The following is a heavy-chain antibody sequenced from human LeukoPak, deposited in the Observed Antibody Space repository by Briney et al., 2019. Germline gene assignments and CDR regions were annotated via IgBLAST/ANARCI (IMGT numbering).Heavy chain of an antibody. V-gene: IGHV1-2*02. D-gene: IGHD3-22*01. CDR2: INPNSGGT. CDR1: GYTFTGYY. CDR3: ARAMLVVVTPYDAFDI. J-gene: IGHJ3*02. Sequence: ASVKVPCKASGYTFTGYYMHWVRQAPGQGLEWMGWINPNSGGTNYAQKFQGRVTMTRDTSISTAYMELSRLRSDDTAVYYCARAMLVVVTPYDAFDIWGQGTMVTVSS.